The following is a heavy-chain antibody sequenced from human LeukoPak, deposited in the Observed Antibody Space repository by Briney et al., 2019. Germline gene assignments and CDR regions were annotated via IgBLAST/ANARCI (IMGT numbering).Heavy chain of an antibody. D-gene: IGHD3-3*01. V-gene: IGHV4-61*09. CDR3: ARVPLYDFWSGYLPPYYYMDV. CDR1: GGSISSGSYY. Sequence: SQTLSLTCTVSGGSISSGSYYWSWIRQPAGKGLEWIGHIYTSGSTNYNPSLKSRVTISVDTSKNQFSLKLSSVTAADTAVYYCARVPLYDFWSGYLPPYYYMDVWGKGTTVTVSS. J-gene: IGHJ6*03. CDR2: IYTSGST.